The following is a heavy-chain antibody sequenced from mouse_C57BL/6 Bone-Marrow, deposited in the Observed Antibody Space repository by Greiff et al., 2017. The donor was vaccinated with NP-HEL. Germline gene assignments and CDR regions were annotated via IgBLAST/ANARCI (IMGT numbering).Heavy chain of an antibody. CDR1: GFTFSDYY. J-gene: IGHJ2*01. CDR3: ARQGGSGSSYYFDY. Sequence: EVMLVESGGGLVQPGGSLKLSCAASGFTFSDYYMYWVRQTPEKRLEWVAYISNGGGSTYYPDTVKGRFTISRDNAKNTLYLQMSRLKSEDTAMYYCARQGGSGSSYYFDYWGQGTTLTVSS. D-gene: IGHD1-1*01. CDR2: ISNGGGST. V-gene: IGHV5-12*01.